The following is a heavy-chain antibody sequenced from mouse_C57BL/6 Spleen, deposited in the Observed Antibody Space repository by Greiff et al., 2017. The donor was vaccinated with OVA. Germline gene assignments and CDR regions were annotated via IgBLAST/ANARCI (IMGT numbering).Heavy chain of an antibody. CDR1: GYTFTSYW. V-gene: IGHV1-7*01. D-gene: IGHD2-4*01. CDR3: ARPITTSYFDD. CDR2: INPSSGYT. Sequence: QVQLKESGAELAKPGASVKLSCKASGYTFTSYWMHWVNQRPGQGLEWIGYINPSSGYTKYNQKFTDQATLTAYKSSRTAYMQLSSLTYEDSAVYYCARPITTSYFDDWGQGTTLTVAS. J-gene: IGHJ2*01.